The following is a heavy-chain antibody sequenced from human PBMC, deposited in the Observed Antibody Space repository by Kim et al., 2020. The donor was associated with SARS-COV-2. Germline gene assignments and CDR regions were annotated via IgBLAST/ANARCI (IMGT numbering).Heavy chain of an antibody. V-gene: IGHV3-7*01. CDR1: GFSLGDYW. CDR2: ITQDGTDK. D-gene: IGHD2-2*01. J-gene: IGHJ4*02. CDR3: SRWTSSSYY. Sequence: GGSLRLSCAASGFSLGDYWMNWVRQAPGKGLEWVANITQDGTDKHYVDSVKGRFTISRDNAKTSFYLQMNSLRAEDTAVYYFSRWTSSSYYLCQGTLFTV.